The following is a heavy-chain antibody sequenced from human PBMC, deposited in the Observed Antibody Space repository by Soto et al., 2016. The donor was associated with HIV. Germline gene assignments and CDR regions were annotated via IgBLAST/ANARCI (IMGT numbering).Heavy chain of an antibody. CDR1: GFTVTYNY. D-gene: IGHD6-13*01. J-gene: IGHJ3*01. Sequence: EVQLVETGGGLIQPGGSLRLSCAASGFTVTYNYMSWVRQAPGKGLEWVSVIYSGGSTYYADSVKGRFIISRDNSKNTLYLQMSSLRAEDTAVYYCARGPYSSSWYAFDVWGRGTMVTASS. CDR3: ARGPYSSSWYAFDV. CDR2: IYSGGST. V-gene: IGHV3-53*02.